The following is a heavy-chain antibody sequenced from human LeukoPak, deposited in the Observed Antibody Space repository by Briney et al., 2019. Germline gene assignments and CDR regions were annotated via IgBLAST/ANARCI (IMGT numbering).Heavy chain of an antibody. J-gene: IGHJ4*02. CDR1: GGSISSYY. V-gene: IGHV4-59*01. CDR2: IYYSGST. CDR3: ARVGVVTAIYFDY. Sequence: SETLSLTCTVSGGSISSYYWSWIRQPPGKGLEWIGYIYYSGSTNYNPSLKSRVTISVDTSKNQFSLKLSSVTAADTAVYYCARVGVVTAIYFDYWGQGTLVTVSS. D-gene: IGHD2-21*02.